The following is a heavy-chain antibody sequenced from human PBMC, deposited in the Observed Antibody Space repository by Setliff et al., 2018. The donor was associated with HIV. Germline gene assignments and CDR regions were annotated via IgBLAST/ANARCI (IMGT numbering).Heavy chain of an antibody. CDR1: GDSISSGSYF. CDR2: IYYTGFA. J-gene: IGHJ4*02. CDR3: TREGRGDPAMATTRIDY. D-gene: IGHD1-1*01. V-gene: IGHV4-39*02. Sequence: KTSETLSLTCSVSGDSISSGSYFWGWIRQTPGKGLEWIGNIYYTGFAYYNPSLKSRVTISLDTSKTHFFLSLTSVTDADTAVYFCTREGRGDPAMATTRIDYWGQGKLVTVSS.